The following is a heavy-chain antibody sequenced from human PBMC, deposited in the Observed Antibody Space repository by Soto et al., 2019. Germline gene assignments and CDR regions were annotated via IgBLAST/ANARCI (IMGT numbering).Heavy chain of an antibody. CDR1: GFTFNTDA. D-gene: IGHD3-10*01. J-gene: IGHJ4*02. Sequence: QVQLEESGGGVVQPGGSLRLSCTASGFTFNTDAMHWVRLAPGKGLEWVAIISNDGNDKHYSDSVRGRFAVSRDNSKNTLYLEMNGLRPEDTAVYFCAKGCCTPYFFFMVRWGQGTLVTVSS. CDR2: ISNDGNDK. V-gene: IGHV3-30*18. CDR3: AKGCCTPYFFFMVR.